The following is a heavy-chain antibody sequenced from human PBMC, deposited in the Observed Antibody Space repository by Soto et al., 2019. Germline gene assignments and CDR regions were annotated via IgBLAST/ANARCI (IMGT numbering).Heavy chain of an antibody. CDR3: VVSLCCCAFHY. CDR2: INVINGNA. V-gene: IGHV1-3*01. D-gene: IGHD1-26*01. CDR1: GYTFTSYD. J-gene: IGHJ4*02. Sequence: ASVKVSCKASGYTFTSYDMHWVRQAPGQRLEWMGRINVINGNAYYSQRFQGRATFTRDTSASTGYMELSSLISGDTAVYYCVVSLCCCAFHYWGQGTVVTVSS.